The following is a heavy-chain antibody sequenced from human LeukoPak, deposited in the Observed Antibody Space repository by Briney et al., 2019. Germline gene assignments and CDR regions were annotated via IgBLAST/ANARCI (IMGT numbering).Heavy chain of an antibody. CDR2: ISSNGGST. D-gene: IGHD4-23*01. J-gene: IGHJ6*02. V-gene: IGHV3-64*01. CDR3: ARTTVDYWPYYYYYGMDV. CDR1: GFTFSSYA. Sequence: GGSLRLSCAASGFTFSSYAMHWVRQAPGEGLEYVSAISSNGGSTYYANSVKGRFTISRDNSKNTLYLQMGSLRAEDMAVYYCARTTVDYWPYYYYYGMDVWGQGTTVTVSS.